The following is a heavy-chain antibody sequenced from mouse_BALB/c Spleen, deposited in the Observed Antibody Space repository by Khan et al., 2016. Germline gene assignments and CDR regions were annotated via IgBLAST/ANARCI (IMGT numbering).Heavy chain of an antibody. CDR3: WILL. CDR1: GFTFSNYW. CDR2: IRLKSDDYVT. Sequence: EVKLEESGGGLVQPGGSMKLSCVASGFTFSNYWMNWVRQSPETGLEWVAEIRLKSDDYVTQYAESVKGRFTISRDDSKSSVYLQMNNLRAEDTGIYYCWILLWGQGTTLTVSS. J-gene: IGHJ2*01. V-gene: IGHV6-6*02.